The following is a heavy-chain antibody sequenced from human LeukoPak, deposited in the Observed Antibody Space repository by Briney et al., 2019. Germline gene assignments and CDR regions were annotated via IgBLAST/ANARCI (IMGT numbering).Heavy chain of an antibody. J-gene: IGHJ4*02. CDR3: AREPRGAYTYYFDY. CDR1: GVTFSSYS. Sequence: GGSLRLSCAASGVTFSSYSMNWVRQAPGKGLEWVSSISSSSSYIYYADSVKGRFTISRDNAKNSLYLQMNSLRAEDTAVYYCAREPRGAYTYYFDYWGQGTLVTVSS. D-gene: IGHD1-26*01. CDR2: ISSSSSYI. V-gene: IGHV3-21*01.